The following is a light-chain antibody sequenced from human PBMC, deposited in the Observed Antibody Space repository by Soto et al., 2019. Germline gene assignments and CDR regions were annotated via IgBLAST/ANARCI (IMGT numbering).Light chain of an antibody. CDR3: QQYDSYPKT. V-gene: IGKV1-5*03. J-gene: IGKJ2*01. Sequence: DVQMTQSPSTLSTSIGDTVTMTCRASQNVNSWLAWYQQKPGKAPKLLIYKASILETGVPSRVSGGGSGTDFTLTISCLQPEDVATYYCQQYDSYPKTFGQGT. CDR1: QNVNSW. CDR2: KAS.